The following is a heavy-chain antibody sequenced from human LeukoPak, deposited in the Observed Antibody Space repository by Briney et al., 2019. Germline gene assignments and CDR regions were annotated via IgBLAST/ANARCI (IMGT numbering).Heavy chain of an antibody. D-gene: IGHD3-10*01. V-gene: IGHV1-2*02. CDR3: ARIRINLDDYYYYYGMDV. CDR2: INPNSGGT. CDR1: GYTFTGYY. Sequence: ASVKVSCKASGYTFTGYYMHWVRQAPGQGPEWMGWINPNSGGTNYAQKFQGRVTMTRDTSISTAYMELSRLRSDDTAVYYCARIRINLDDYYYYYGMDVWGQGTTVTVSS. J-gene: IGHJ6*02.